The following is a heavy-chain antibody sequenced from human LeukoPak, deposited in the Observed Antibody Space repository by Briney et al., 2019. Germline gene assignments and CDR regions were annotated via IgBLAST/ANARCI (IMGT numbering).Heavy chain of an antibody. V-gene: IGHV4-61*01. D-gene: IGHD3-10*01. Sequence: SETLSLTCTVSGVSVSSGSYYWSWIRQPPGKGLEWIGYIYYSGSTNYNPSLKSRVTISVDTSKNQFSLKLSSVTAADTAVYYCARDRATMVRGVIRAFDIWGQGTMVTVSS. CDR1: GVSVSSGSYY. J-gene: IGHJ3*02. CDR3: ARDRATMVRGVIRAFDI. CDR2: IYYSGST.